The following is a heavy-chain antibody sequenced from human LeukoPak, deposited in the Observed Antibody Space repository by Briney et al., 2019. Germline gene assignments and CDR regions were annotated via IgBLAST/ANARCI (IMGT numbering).Heavy chain of an antibody. J-gene: IGHJ4*02. CDR3: ARHQGKAPTTEWVFDY. CDR1: DGSMNSDDYY. D-gene: IGHD1-14*01. V-gene: IGHV4-39*01. CDR2: IYYSGST. Sequence: SETLSLTCTVSDGSMNSDDYYWGWIRQPPGKGLGWIGSIYYSGSTYYNPSLKSRVIISVDTSKNQFSLKLTSVTAADTAVYFCARHQGKAPTTEWVFDYWGQGTLVTVSS.